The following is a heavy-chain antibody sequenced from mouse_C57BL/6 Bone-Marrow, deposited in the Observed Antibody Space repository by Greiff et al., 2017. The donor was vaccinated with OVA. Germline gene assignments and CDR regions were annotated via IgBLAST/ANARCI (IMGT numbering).Heavy chain of an antibody. J-gene: IGHJ4*01. V-gene: IGHV5-4*03. CDR1: GFTFSSYA. D-gene: IGHD1-1*01. Sequence: DVMLVESGGGLVKPGGSLKLSCAASGFTFSSYAMSWVRQTPEKRLEWVATISDGGSYTYYPDNVKGRFTISRDNAKNNLYLQMSHLKSEDTAMYYCASPPLTTVVPYYAMDYWGQGTSVTVSS. CDR3: ASPPLTTVVPYYAMDY. CDR2: ISDGGSYT.